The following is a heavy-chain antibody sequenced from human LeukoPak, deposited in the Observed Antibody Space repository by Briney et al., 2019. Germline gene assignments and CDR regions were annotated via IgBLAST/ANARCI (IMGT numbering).Heavy chain of an antibody. Sequence: ASVKVSCKASGYTFTSYDINWVRQATGQGLEWMGWMNPNSGNTGYAQKFQGRVTMTRNTSISTAYMELRSLRSDDTAVYYCARDYYDSSGYYYVRAFDIWGQGTMVTVSS. CDR3: ARDYYDSSGYYYVRAFDI. CDR1: GYTFTSYD. J-gene: IGHJ3*02. D-gene: IGHD3-22*01. V-gene: IGHV1-8*01. CDR2: MNPNSGNT.